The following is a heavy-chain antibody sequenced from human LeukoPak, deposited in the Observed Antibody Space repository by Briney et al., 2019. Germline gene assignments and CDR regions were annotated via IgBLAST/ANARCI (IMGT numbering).Heavy chain of an antibody. CDR2: IRYDGSNK. J-gene: IGHJ4*02. CDR1: GFTFSSYG. CDR3: AIDGFIGWYAMGFDY. D-gene: IGHD6-19*01. Sequence: GGSLRLSXAASGFTFSSYGMHWVRQAPGEGLEWVAFIRYDGSNKYYADSVKGRFTISRDNSKNTLYLQMSSLRAEDTAVYYCAIDGFIGWYAMGFDYWGQGTLVTVSS. V-gene: IGHV3-30*02.